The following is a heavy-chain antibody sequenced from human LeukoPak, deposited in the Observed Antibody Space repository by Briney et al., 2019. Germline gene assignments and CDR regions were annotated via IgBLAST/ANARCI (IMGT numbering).Heavy chain of an antibody. J-gene: IGHJ5*02. CDR3: ARGSRVFGVGPLSDNWFNP. V-gene: IGHV4-39*01. CDR1: GGSISSSSYY. CDR2: IYYSGST. D-gene: IGHD3-3*01. Sequence: PSETLSLTCTVSGGSISSSSYYWGWIRQPPGKGLEWIGSIYYSGSTYYNPSLKSRVTISVDTSKNQFSLKLSSVTAADTAVYYCARGSRVFGVGPLSDNWFNPWGQGTLVTVSS.